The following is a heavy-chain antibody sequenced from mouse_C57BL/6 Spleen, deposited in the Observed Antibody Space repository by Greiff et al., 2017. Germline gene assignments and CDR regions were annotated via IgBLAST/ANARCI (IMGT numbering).Heavy chain of an antibody. Sequence: QVQLQQPGAELVRPGSSVKLSCKSSGYTFTSYWMHWVKQRPIQGLEWIGNIDPSDSETHYNQKFKDKATLTVAKSSSTAYMQLSSLTSEDSAVYYCARENPTGWYFDVWGTGTTVTVSS. CDR1: GYTFTSYW. V-gene: IGHV1-52*01. J-gene: IGHJ1*03. CDR3: ARENPTGWYFDV. CDR2: IDPSDSET.